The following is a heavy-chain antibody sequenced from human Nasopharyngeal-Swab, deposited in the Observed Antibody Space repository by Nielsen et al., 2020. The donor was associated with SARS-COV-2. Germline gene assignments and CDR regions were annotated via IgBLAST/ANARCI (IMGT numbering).Heavy chain of an antibody. CDR3: ARESVVTGMDDATDI. V-gene: IGHV3-74*01. D-gene: IGHD4-23*01. CDR1: GVIFSKYW. J-gene: IGHJ3*02. Sequence: GESLKISCVASGVIFSKYWMHWVRQAPGKGLVWVSRVNQDGSRTDYADSVRGRFTISRDNAKNTLYLQMDSLRADDTAVYYCARESVVTGMDDATDIWGQGTMVTVS. CDR2: VNQDGSRT.